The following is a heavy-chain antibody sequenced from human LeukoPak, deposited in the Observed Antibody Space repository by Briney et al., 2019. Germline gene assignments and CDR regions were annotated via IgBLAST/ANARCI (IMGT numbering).Heavy chain of an antibody. V-gene: IGHV4-34*01. J-gene: IGHJ6*03. Sequence: SETLSLTCAVYGGSFSGYYWSWIRQPPGKGQEWIGEINHSGSTNYNPSLKSRVTISVDTSKNQFSLKLSSVTAADTAVYYCATLNSSGYYPYYYYYMDVWGKGTTVTVSS. D-gene: IGHD3-22*01. CDR3: ATLNSSGYYPYYYYYMDV. CDR1: GGSFSGYY. CDR2: INHSGST.